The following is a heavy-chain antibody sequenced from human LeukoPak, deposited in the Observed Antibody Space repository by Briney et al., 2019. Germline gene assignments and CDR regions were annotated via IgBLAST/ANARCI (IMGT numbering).Heavy chain of an antibody. D-gene: IGHD4-17*01. CDR3: ARMNDYGDYLRY. Sequence: GGSLRLSCAASGFTVSNNYMSWVRQAPGKGLEWVSVIYSGGSTHYADSVKGRFIISRDNSKNTVYLQMNSLRAEDTAVYYCARMNDYGDYLRYWGQGTLVTVSS. V-gene: IGHV3-53*01. CDR2: IYSGGST. J-gene: IGHJ4*02. CDR1: GFTVSNNY.